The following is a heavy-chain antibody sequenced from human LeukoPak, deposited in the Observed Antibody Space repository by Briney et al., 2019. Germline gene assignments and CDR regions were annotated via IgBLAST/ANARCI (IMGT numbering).Heavy chain of an antibody. V-gene: IGHV4-34*01. J-gene: IGHJ3*02. D-gene: IGHD1-26*01. CDR1: GGSFSGYY. CDR2: INHSGST. Sequence: SETLSLTCAVYGGSFSGYYWSWIRQPPGKGLEWIGEINHSGSTNYNPSLKSRVTISVDTSKNQFSLKLSSVTAAGTAVYYCARGGGSRDNDAFDIWGQGTMVTVSS. CDR3: ARGGGSRDNDAFDI.